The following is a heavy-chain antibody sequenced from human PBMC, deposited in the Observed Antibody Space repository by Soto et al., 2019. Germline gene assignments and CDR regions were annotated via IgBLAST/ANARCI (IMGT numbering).Heavy chain of an antibody. CDR1: GCSISSYY. J-gene: IGHJ6*02. D-gene: IGHD1-26*01. Sequence: SSETLSLTCTVSGCSISSYYWSWIRQPPGKGLEWIGYIYYSGSTNYNPSLKSRVTISVDTSKNQFSLKLSSVTAADTAVYYCARVGGGSYYYYYYAMDVWGQGTTVTVSS. V-gene: IGHV4-59*01. CDR2: IYYSGST. CDR3: ARVGGGSYYYYYYAMDV.